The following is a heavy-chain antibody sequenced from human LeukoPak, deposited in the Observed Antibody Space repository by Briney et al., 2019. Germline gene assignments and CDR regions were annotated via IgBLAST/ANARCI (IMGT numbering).Heavy chain of an antibody. D-gene: IGHD4-17*01. J-gene: IGHJ4*02. CDR1: GFTFSTYS. V-gene: IGHV3-21*01. CDR3: ARGGGDQEFDY. CDR2: IGGSSSSI. Sequence: GGSLRLSCAASGFTFSTYSMYWVRQAPGKGLEWVSSIGGSSSSIYYADSVKGRFTISRDNAKNSLCLQMNRLRAEDTAVYYCARGGGDQEFDYWGQGTLLTVSS.